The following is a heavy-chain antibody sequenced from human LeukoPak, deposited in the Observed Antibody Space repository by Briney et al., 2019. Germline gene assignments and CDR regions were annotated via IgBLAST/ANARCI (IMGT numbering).Heavy chain of an antibody. V-gene: IGHV3-30*02. CDR2: VRNDGSTK. CDR1: GFTFRSNG. D-gene: IGHD3-16*01. Sequence: PGGSLRLSCAASGFTFRSNGMHWVRQAPGKGLEGVAFVRNDGSTKYYADSVNGRFTISRDNSKDTLYLQINSLTADDTPVYYCANQHRRSWGIFDYWGQGNLVTVSS. J-gene: IGHJ4*02. CDR3: ANQHRRSWGIFDY.